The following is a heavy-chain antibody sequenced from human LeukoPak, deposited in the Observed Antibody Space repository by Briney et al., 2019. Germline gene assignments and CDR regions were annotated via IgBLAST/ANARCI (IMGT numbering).Heavy chain of an antibody. CDR1: TYSFTSYW. J-gene: IGHJ4*02. V-gene: IGHV5-51*01. D-gene: IGHD2-2*03. Sequence: GESLQISCEASTYSFTSYWIAWVRQLPGKGLEWMGIIYPDDSDTRYSPSFQGQVTISADKSISTAYLQWNSLKASDTAMYYCARLGYCSSTSCKSGGLDYWGQGTLVTVSS. CDR2: IYPDDSDT. CDR3: ARLGYCSSTSCKSGGLDY.